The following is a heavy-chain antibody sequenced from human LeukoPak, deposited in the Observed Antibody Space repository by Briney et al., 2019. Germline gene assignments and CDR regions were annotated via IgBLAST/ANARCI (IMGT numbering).Heavy chain of an antibody. Sequence: PGGSLRLSCAASGFTFSSYGMHWVRQAPGKGLEWVAVISYDGSNKYYADSVKGRFTISRDNSKNTLYLQMNSLRAEDTAVYYCAKATFSRSAFDIWGQGTMVTVPS. CDR1: GFTFSSYG. J-gene: IGHJ3*02. CDR2: ISYDGSNK. V-gene: IGHV3-30*18. D-gene: IGHD6-13*01. CDR3: AKATFSRSAFDI.